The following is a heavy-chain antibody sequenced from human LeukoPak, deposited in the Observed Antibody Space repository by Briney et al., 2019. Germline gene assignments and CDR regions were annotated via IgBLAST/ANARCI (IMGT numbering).Heavy chain of an antibody. CDR1: GGTFSSYA. CDR3: ARMYYYDSADFRILYGMDV. Sequence: ASVKVSCKASGGTFSSYAISWVRQAPGQGLEWMGGIIPIFGTANYAQKFQGRVTITADESTSTAYMELSSLRSEDTAVYYCARMYYYDSADFRILYGMDVWGQGTTVTVSS. D-gene: IGHD3-22*01. J-gene: IGHJ6*02. CDR2: IIPIFGTA. V-gene: IGHV1-69*13.